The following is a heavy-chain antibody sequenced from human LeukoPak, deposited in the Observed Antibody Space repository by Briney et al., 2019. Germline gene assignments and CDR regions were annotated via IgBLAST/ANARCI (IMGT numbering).Heavy chain of an antibody. V-gene: IGHV4-59*11. D-gene: IGHD3-10*01. CDR2: IYYSGST. CDR3: ARVAFGELFPWFDP. J-gene: IGHJ5*02. Sequence: PSETLSLTCAVSGASMNTHYWSWIRQPPGKGLEWIGYIYYSGSTNHNPSLKSRVTISVDTSKNQFSLKLSSVTAADTAVYYCARVAFGELFPWFDPWGQGTLVTVSS. CDR1: GASMNTHY.